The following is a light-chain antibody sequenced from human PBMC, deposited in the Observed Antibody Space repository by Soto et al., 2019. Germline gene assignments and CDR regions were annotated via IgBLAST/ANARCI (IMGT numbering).Light chain of an antibody. Sequence: DVVMTQSPLSLPVTLGQPASISCRSSQSLAYIDGNTYLNWFHQRPGQSPRRLIYQVSNRDSVVPDRFSGSGSGTDFTLKISRVEADDGGVYYCMQGTHWTPYTFGQGTKLEIK. CDR2: QVS. J-gene: IGKJ2*01. V-gene: IGKV2-30*01. CDR3: MQGTHWTPYT. CDR1: QSLAYIDGNTY.